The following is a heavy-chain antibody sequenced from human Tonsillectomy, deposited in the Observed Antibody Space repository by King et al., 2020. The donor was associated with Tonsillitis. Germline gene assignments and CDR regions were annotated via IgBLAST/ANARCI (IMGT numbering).Heavy chain of an antibody. CDR3: ARDRYFEKRPLYYLDY. V-gene: IGHV4-4*07. D-gene: IGHD1-1*01. CDR1: GGSINNFY. Sequence: VQLQESGPRLVKPSETLSLTCTVSGGSINNFYWSWIRQSAGKGLEWIGRIYSGGSTKYNPSLKSRVTMSVDTSKSQFSLKLSSVTAADTAVYYCARDRYFEKRPLYYLDYWGRGTLVTVSS. CDR2: IYSGGST. J-gene: IGHJ4*02.